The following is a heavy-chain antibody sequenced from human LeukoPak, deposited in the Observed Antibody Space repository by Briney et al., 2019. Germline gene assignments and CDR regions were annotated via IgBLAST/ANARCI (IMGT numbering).Heavy chain of an antibody. D-gene: IGHD3-10*01. CDR1: GGSISSSTYY. V-gene: IGHV4-39*07. CDR2: IYYSGLT. CDR3: ARDITMVRGVISYNWFDP. Sequence: SETLSLTCTVSGGSISSSTYYWGWIRQPPGKGLEWIGSIYYSGLTYYNPSLKSRVTISVDTSKNQFSLKLSSVTAADTAVYYCARDITMVRGVISYNWFDPWGQGTLVTVSS. J-gene: IGHJ5*02.